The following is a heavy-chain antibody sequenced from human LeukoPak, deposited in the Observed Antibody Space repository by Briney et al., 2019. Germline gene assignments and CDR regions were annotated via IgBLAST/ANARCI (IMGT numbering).Heavy chain of an antibody. CDR3: ARDRIVGATGGDNWFDP. CDR2: INWNGGST. D-gene: IGHD1-26*01. CDR1: GFTFDDYG. J-gene: IGHJ5*02. Sequence: GGSLRLSCAASGFTFDDYGMSWVRQAPGKGLEWVSGINWNGGSTGYADSVKGRFTISRDNAKNSLYLQMNSLRAEDTALYHCARDRIVGATGGDNWFDPWGQGTLVTVSS. V-gene: IGHV3-20*01.